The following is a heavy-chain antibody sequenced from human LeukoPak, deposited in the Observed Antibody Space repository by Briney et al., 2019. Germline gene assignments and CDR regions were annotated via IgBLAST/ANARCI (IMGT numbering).Heavy chain of an antibody. CDR2: IYSGGST. D-gene: IGHD3-3*01. J-gene: IGHJ4*02. V-gene: IGHV3-53*01. CDR1: GFTVSSNY. Sequence: PGGSPRLSCAASGFTVSSNYMSWVRQAPGKGLEWVSVIYSGGSTYYADSVKGRFTISRDNSKNTLYLQMNSLRAEDTAVYYCARGYDFWSEQTETGYWGQGTLVTVSS. CDR3: ARGYDFWSEQTETGY.